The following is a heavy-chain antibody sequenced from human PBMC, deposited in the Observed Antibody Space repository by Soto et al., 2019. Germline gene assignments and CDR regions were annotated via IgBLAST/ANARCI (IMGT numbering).Heavy chain of an antibody. V-gene: IGHV1-8*02. J-gene: IGHJ5*01. CDR3: TRAYGAETFDF. Sequence: ASVKVSCKASGYTFNNYDIHWVRQAPGHGLEWMGWMNPNSGNTGYAKNFRGRVTMTQNTAIRTAYMELSSLRSDDTATYYCTRAYGAETFDFWGQGTRVTVSS. D-gene: IGHD3-10*01. CDR2: MNPNSGNT. CDR1: GYTFNNYD.